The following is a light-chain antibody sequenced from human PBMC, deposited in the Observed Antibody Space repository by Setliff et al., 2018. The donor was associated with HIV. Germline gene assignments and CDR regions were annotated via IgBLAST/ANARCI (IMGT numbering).Light chain of an antibody. CDR3: SSYAGSSTYV. V-gene: IGLV2-14*02. J-gene: IGLJ1*01. CDR1: SSDIGTYKL. Sequence: QSALAQPASVSGSPGQSISISCTGTSSDIGTYKLVSWYQQHPGKAPRLMIYEVSNRPSGVSYRFSGSKSGNTASLTISGLQAEDEADYYCSSYAGSSTYVFGTGTKVTVL. CDR2: EVS.